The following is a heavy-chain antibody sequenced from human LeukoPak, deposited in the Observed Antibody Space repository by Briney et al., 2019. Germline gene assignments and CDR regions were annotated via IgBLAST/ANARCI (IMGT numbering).Heavy chain of an antibody. V-gene: IGHV3-64*01. Sequence: GGSLRLSCAASGFTFSSYAMHWVRQAPGKGLEYVSAISSNGGSTYYANSVKGRFTISRDNSKNTLYLQMGSLRAEDMAVYYCARGVYSADWWGQGTLVTVSS. D-gene: IGHD5-12*01. CDR2: ISSNGGST. CDR3: ARGVYSADW. J-gene: IGHJ4*02. CDR1: GFTFSSYA.